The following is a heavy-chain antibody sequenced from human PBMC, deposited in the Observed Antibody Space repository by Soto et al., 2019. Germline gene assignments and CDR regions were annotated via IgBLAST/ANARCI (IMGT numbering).Heavy chain of an antibody. J-gene: IGHJ6*02. D-gene: IGHD6-13*01. CDR2: IYYSGST. V-gene: IGHV4-31*03. Sequence: PSETLSLTCTVSGGSISSGGYYWSWIRQHPGKGLEWIGYIYYSGSTYYNPSLKSRVTISVDTSKNPVSPKLSSVTGAGTAVYFWARDLAPGIAAAGNRIYYGMDVWGQGPRSPSP. CDR1: GGSISSGGYY. CDR3: ARDLAPGIAAAGNRIYYGMDV.